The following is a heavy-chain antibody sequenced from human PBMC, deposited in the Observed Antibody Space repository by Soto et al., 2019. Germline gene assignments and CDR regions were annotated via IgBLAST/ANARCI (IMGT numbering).Heavy chain of an antibody. V-gene: IGHV4-61*05. J-gene: IGHJ5*02. CDR2: IYYSGGT. D-gene: IGHD6-19*01. CDR3: TREQSDDNYFDP. Sequence: PSETLSLTCTVSGGSISSSLYYWGWIRQPPGKGLEWLGYIYYSGGTNYNPSLKSRVTISLDKSKSQFSLRLISVTAADTAVYYCTREQSDDNYFDPWGQGTLVTVSS. CDR1: GGSISSSLYY.